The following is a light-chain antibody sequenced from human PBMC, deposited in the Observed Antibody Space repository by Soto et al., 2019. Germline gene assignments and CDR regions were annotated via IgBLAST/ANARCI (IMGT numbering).Light chain of an antibody. CDR3: QQYHSFFPS. CDR1: QSINTW. V-gene: IGKV1-5*03. CDR2: KAS. J-gene: IGKJ2*01. Sequence: GDRVTITCRPSQSINTWLAWYQKKPGKAPNLLIQKASTLESGVPSRLSGSGSGTEFTLTITVLQPDDFATYYCQQYHSFFPSYGQGTKLEIK.